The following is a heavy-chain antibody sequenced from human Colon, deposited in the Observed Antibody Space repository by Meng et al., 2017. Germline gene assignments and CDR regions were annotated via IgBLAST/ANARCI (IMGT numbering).Heavy chain of an antibody. J-gene: IGHJ4*02. CDR2: INSNGDST. CDR3: VKGGWCDD. CDR1: GFTFARYS. Sequence: EVELLVSGGGLVQPGGSLRLSCSASGFTFARYSMTWVRQAPGKGLEWVSYINSNGDSTYYADSVKGRFTISRDNSRNTLHLQMNSLRVEDTAVYYCVKGGWCDDWGQGKLVTVSS. V-gene: IGHV3-23*01. D-gene: IGHD6-19*01.